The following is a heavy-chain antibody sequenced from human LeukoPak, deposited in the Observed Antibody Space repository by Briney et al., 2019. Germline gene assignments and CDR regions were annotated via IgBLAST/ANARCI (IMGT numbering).Heavy chain of an antibody. CDR3: ARMDGYNRIFDY. CDR1: GGTFSSYA. CDR2: IIPIFGTA. V-gene: IGHV1-69*05. J-gene: IGHJ4*02. D-gene: IGHD5-24*01. Sequence: SVKVSCKASGGTFSSYAMSWVRQAPGQGLEWMGAIIPIFGTANYAQKFQGRVTITTDESTSTAYMELSSLRSEDTAVYYCARMDGYNRIFDYWGQGTLVTVSS.